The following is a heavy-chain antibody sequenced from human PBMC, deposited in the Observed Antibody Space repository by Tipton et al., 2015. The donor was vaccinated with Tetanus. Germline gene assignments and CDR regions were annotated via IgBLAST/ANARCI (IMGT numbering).Heavy chain of an antibody. Sequence: TLSLTCTVSGGSISDYYWSWIRQPAGKGLQWIGRIYGTGTTDYNPSLQSRVTISVDTSQNQFSLRLSSVTAADTGVYYCAGLLRSELVGWFDPWGQGTPVTVSS. CDR1: GGSISDYY. CDR3: AGLLRSELVGWFDP. CDR2: IYGTGTT. D-gene: IGHD3-3*01. V-gene: IGHV4-4*07. J-gene: IGHJ5*02.